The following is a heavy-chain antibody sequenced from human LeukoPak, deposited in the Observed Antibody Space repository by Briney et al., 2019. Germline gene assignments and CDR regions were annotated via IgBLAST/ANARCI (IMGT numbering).Heavy chain of an antibody. CDR3: ARDGPAQMVDLDY. CDR2: INPSGGST. J-gene: IGHJ4*02. D-gene: IGHD3-10*01. V-gene: IGHV1-46*01. Sequence: ASVKVSCKASGYTFTSYYMHWVRQAPGQGLEWMGIINPSGGSTSYAQKFQGRVTMTRDMSTSTVYMELRRLRPDDTAVYFCARDGPAQMVDLDYWGQGTLVTVSS. CDR1: GYTFTSYY.